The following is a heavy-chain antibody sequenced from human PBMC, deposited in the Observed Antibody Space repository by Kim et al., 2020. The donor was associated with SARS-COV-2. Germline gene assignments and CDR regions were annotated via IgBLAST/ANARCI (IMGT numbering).Heavy chain of an antibody. CDR1: GYTFTSYG. CDR3: AREGIAVAGTRAVGYFQH. V-gene: IGHV1-18*01. CDR2: ISAYNGNT. J-gene: IGHJ1*01. Sequence: ASVKVSCKASGYTFTSYGISWVRQAPGQGLEWMGWISAYNGNTNYAQKLQGRVTMTTDTSTSTAYMELRSLRSDDTAVDYCAREGIAVAGTRAVGYFQHWGQGTLVTVSS. D-gene: IGHD6-19*01.